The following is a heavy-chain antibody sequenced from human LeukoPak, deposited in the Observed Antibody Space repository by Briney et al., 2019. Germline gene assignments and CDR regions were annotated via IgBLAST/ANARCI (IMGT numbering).Heavy chain of an antibody. CDR2: ISYDGSNK. J-gene: IGHJ4*02. D-gene: IGHD2-2*02. Sequence: GALRLSCAASGFTFSSYAMHWVRQAPGKGLEWVAVISYDGSNKYYADSVKGRFTISRDNSKNTLYLQMNSLRAEDTAVYYCARVPTYCSSTSCYSPFDYWGQGTLVTVSS. V-gene: IGHV3-30-3*01. CDR1: GFTFSSYA. CDR3: ARVPTYCSSTSCYSPFDY.